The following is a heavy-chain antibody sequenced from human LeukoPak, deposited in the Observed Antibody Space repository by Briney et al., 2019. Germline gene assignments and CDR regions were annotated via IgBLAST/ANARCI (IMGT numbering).Heavy chain of an antibody. CDR3: ARAAYSSSYAAGY. CDR2: IIPIFGTA. CDR1: GGTFSTYA. D-gene: IGHD6-6*01. V-gene: IGHV1-69*13. J-gene: IGHJ4*02. Sequence: SVNVSCKASGGTFSTYAISWVRQAPGQGLEWMGGIIPIFGTANYAQKFQGRVTITADESTSTAYMELSSLRSEDTAVYYCARAAYSSSYAAGYWGQGTLVTVSS.